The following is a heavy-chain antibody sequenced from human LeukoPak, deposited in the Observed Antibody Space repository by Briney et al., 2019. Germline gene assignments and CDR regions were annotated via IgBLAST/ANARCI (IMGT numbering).Heavy chain of an antibody. J-gene: IGHJ4*02. V-gene: IGHV3-30*02. CDR2: VRYDGSNK. D-gene: IGHD6-6*01. CDR1: GFTFSSYG. Sequence: GGSLRLSCAASGFTFSSYGMHWVRQAPGKGLEWVAFVRYDGSNKYYADSVKGRFTISRDNAKNTLYLQMNSLRAEDTAVYYCATVLSFEYSSFYYFDYWGQGTLVTVSS. CDR3: ATVLSFEYSSFYYFDY.